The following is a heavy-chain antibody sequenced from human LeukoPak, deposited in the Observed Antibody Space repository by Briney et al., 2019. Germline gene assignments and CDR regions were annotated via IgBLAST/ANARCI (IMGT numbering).Heavy chain of an antibody. D-gene: IGHD3-10*01. Sequence: SETLSLTCTVSGGSITTSTYYWGWIRQPPGKGLEWIGSIYYSGSTYNNPSLKSRVTISVDTSKNQFSLRLSSVTAADTAVYYCARHRGEFGDSPPNIDYWGQGTLVTVSS. CDR1: GGSITTSTYY. CDR3: ARHRGEFGDSPPNIDY. V-gene: IGHV4-39*01. J-gene: IGHJ4*02. CDR2: IYYSGST.